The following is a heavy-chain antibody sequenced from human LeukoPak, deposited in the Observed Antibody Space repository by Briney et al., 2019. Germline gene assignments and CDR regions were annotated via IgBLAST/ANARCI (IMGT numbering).Heavy chain of an antibody. CDR1: GGSISSGSYY. J-gene: IGHJ4*02. CDR2: IYTSGST. Sequence: SETLSLTCTVSGGSISSGSYYWSWIRQPAGKGLGWIGRIYTSGSTNYNPSLKSRVTISVDTSKNQFSLKLSSVTAADTAVYYCARGSRGRQWPGDYWGQGTLVTVSS. V-gene: IGHV4-61*02. CDR3: ARGSRGRQWPGDY. D-gene: IGHD6-19*01.